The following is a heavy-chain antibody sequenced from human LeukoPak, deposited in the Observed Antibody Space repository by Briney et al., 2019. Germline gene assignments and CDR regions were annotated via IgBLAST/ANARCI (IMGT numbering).Heavy chain of an antibody. D-gene: IGHD2-2*01. CDR3: ARAKCSSTSCEGYFDY. CDR1: GGSISSYY. V-gene: IGHV4-59*01. Sequence: PSETLSLTCTVSGGSISSYYWSWIRQPPGKGLEWIGYIYYSGSTNYSPSLKSRVTISVDTSKNQFSLKLSSVTAADTAVYYCARAKCSSTSCEGYFDYWGQGTLVTVSS. J-gene: IGHJ4*02. CDR2: IYYSGST.